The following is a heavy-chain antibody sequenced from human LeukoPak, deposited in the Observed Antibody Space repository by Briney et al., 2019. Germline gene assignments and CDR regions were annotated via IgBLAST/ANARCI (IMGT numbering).Heavy chain of an antibody. J-gene: IGHJ3*02. V-gene: IGHV4-38-2*01. Sequence: PSETLSLTCVVSGYSVSSNSYWAWIRQSPGKGLEWIGSIHHGGNTYYNPSLMRRVSMSIDMSKNQGSLDLSSVTAADTAVFYCARWLGNGFDMWGQGTMVTVSS. CDR3: ARWLGNGFDM. CDR1: GYSVSSNSY. CDR2: IHHGGNT. D-gene: IGHD6-19*01.